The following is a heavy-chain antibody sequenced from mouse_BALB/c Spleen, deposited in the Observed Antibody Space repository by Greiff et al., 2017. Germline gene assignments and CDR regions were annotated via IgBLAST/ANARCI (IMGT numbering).Heavy chain of an antibody. CDR1: GYSFTGYY. V-gene: IGHV1-31*01. J-gene: IGHJ2*01. CDR2: INPYNGAT. CDR3: ARTTWDRNYFDY. Sequence: VQLKESGPELVKPGASVKISCKASGYSFTGYYMHWVKQSHVKSLEWIGRINPYNGATSYNQNFKDKASLTVDKSSSTAYMELHSLTSEDSAVYDCARTTWDRNYFDYWGQGTTLTVSS. D-gene: IGHD3-3*01.